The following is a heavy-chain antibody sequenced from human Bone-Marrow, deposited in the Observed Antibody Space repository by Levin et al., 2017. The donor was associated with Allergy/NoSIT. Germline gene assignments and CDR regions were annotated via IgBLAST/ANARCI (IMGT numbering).Heavy chain of an antibody. V-gene: IGHV3-23*01. CDR3: AKLGGYSSSSTSERFDY. D-gene: IGHD6-6*01. CDR2: LSGSGGST. Sequence: LSLTCAASGFTFSSYAMSWVRQAPGKGLEWVSALSGSGGSTYYADSVKGRFTISRDNSKNTLYLQMNSLRAEDTAVYYCAKLGGYSSSSTSERFDYWGQGTLVTVSS. CDR1: GFTFSSYA. J-gene: IGHJ4*02.